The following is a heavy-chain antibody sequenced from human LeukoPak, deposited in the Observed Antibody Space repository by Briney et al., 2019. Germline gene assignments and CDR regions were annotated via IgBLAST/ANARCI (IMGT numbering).Heavy chain of an antibody. V-gene: IGHV3-30-3*01. CDR2: ISYDGSNK. D-gene: IGHD3-3*01. Sequence: GGSLRLSCAASGFTFSSYAMHWVRQAPGKGLEWVAVISYDGSNKYYADSVKGRFTISRDNSKNTLYLQMNSLRAEDTAVYYCARDRVFTIFDGCRNWGQGTLVTVSS. J-gene: IGHJ4*02. CDR1: GFTFSSYA. CDR3: ARDRVFTIFDGCRN.